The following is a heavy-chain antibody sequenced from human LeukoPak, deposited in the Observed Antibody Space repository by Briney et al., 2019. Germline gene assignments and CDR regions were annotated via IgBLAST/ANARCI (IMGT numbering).Heavy chain of an antibody. CDR3: ARDRGFGKSLYYYYGMDV. V-gene: IGHV3-48*03. CDR2: ISSSGTTI. CDR1: EFTFSNYE. D-gene: IGHD3-10*01. Sequence: GRSLRLSCVASEFTFSNYEMNWVRQAPGKGLEWVSYISSSGTTIYYADSVKGRVTISRDNAKNSLYLQMTSLRADDTAVYYCARDRGFGKSLYYYYGMDVWGQGTTVTVSS. J-gene: IGHJ6*02.